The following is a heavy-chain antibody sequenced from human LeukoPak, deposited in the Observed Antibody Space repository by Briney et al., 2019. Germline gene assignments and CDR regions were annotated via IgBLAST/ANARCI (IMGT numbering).Heavy chain of an antibody. Sequence: ASVKVSCKASGYTFTSYGISWVRQAPGQGLEWMGWISAYNGNTNYAQKLQGRVTMTTDTSTSTAYMELSRLRSDDTAVYYCATGRKPFSGTAIYSGNWFDPWGQGTLVTVSS. CDR1: GYTFTSYG. D-gene: IGHD3-10*02. V-gene: IGHV1-18*01. CDR2: ISAYNGNT. J-gene: IGHJ5*02. CDR3: ATGRKPFSGTAIYSGNWFDP.